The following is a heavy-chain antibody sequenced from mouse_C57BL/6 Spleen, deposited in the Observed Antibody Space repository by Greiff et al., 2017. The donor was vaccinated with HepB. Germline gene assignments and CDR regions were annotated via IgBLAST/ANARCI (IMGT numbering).Heavy chain of an antibody. D-gene: IGHD2-3*01. J-gene: IGHJ1*03. Sequence: VQLQQPGAELVKPGASVKMSCKASGYTFTTYPIQWMKQNPGKSLEWIGNFHPYNDDTKYNEKFKGKATLTVEKSSSTVYLELSRLTSDDSAVYFCARGDGYHWCFDVWGKGTTVTVSS. V-gene: IGHV1-47*01. CDR3: ARGDGYHWCFDV. CDR2: FHPYNDDT. CDR1: GYTFTTYP.